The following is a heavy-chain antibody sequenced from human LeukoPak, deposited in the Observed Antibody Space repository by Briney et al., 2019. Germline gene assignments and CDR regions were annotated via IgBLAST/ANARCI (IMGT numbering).Heavy chain of an antibody. D-gene: IGHD4-17*01. CDR1: GFTFSTYA. Sequence: PGESLKISCAASGFTFSTYAVNWVRQAPGKGLEWVSSISVSGGSTYYADSVKGRFAISRDNSKDTLYLQMNSLRAADTAVYFCARDYGELNFNWYFALWGRGTLVTVSS. J-gene: IGHJ2*01. CDR2: ISVSGGST. V-gene: IGHV3-23*01. CDR3: ARDYGELNFNWYFAL.